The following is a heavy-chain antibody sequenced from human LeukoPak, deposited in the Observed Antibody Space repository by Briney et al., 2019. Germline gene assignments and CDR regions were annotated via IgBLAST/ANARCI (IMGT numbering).Heavy chain of an antibody. V-gene: IGHV3-53*01. CDR3: ARGITMVRGAVDY. Sequence: HPGGSLRLSCAASGFTVSSNYMSWVRQAPGKGLEWVSVIYSGGSTYYADSVKGRFTISRDNAKNSLYLQMNSLRAEDTAVYYCARGITMVRGAVDYWGQGTLVTVSS. CDR2: IYSGGST. CDR1: GFTVSSNY. J-gene: IGHJ4*02. D-gene: IGHD3-10*01.